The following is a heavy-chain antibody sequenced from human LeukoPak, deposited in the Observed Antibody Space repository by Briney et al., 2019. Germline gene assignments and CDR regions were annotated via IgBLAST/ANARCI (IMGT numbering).Heavy chain of an antibody. CDR1: GYTFTSYY. D-gene: IGHD6-19*01. V-gene: IGHV1-46*01. CDR3: ARETRYSSGWSAGAFDI. Sequence: ASVKVSCKASGYTFTSYYMHWVRQAPGQGLERMGIINPSGGSTSYAQKFQGRVTMTRDTSTSTVYMELSSLRSEDTAVYYCARETRYSSGWSAGAFDIWGQGTMVTVSS. CDR2: INPSGGST. J-gene: IGHJ3*02.